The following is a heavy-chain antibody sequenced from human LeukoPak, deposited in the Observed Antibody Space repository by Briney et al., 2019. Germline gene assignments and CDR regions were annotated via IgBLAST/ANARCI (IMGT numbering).Heavy chain of an antibody. V-gene: IGHV3-20*04. D-gene: IGHD6-6*01. CDR1: GFILDDYG. CDR2: INWNGGST. J-gene: IGHJ6*03. Sequence: PGGSLRLSCAAFGFILDDYGMRWVRQARGKGLEWVSGINWNGGSTVYADCVKGRFNIYRDKAKNYVYVQMNSLRAEDTALYYCARVQLVDYYYYSYMDVWGKGTTVTVSS. CDR3: ARVQLVDYYYYSYMDV.